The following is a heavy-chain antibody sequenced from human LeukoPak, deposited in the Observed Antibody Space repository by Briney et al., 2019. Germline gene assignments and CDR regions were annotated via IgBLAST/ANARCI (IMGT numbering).Heavy chain of an antibody. CDR2: ISGSGGST. V-gene: IGHV3-23*01. CDR1: GFTFSSYA. J-gene: IGHJ4*02. CDR3: AKDSLMVRGERPYYFDY. Sequence: GGSLRLSCAASGFTFSSYAMSWVRQAPEKGLEWVSAISGSGGSTYYADSVKGRFTISRDNSKNTLYLQMNSLRAEDTAVYYCAKDSLMVRGERPYYFDYWGQGTLVTVSS. D-gene: IGHD3-10*01.